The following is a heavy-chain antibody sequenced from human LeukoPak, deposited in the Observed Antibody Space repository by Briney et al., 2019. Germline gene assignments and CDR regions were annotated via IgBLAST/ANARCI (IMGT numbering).Heavy chain of an antibody. D-gene: IGHD3-22*01. V-gene: IGHV4-38-2*01. J-gene: IGHJ4*02. CDR1: GYSISSGYY. Sequence: PSETLSLTCAVSGYSISSGYYWGWIRQPPGKGLEWIGIIYHSGSTYYNPSLKSRVTISVDTSKNQFSLKLSSVTAADTAVYYCARQGRYYDSSGYRIPSNFDYWGQGTLVTVSS. CDR3: ARQGRYYDSSGYRIPSNFDY. CDR2: IYHSGST.